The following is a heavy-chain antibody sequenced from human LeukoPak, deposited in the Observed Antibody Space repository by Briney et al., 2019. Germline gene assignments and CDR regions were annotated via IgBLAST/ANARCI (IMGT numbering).Heavy chain of an antibody. Sequence: GGSLRLSCTASGFTVSGNYMNWVRQAPGKGLEWVSVVYTDGNIYYADSVKGRFTISRDNAKNSLYLQMNSLRAEDTAVYYCAREMLAAVAAQSWGQGTLVTVSS. CDR1: GFTVSGNY. D-gene: IGHD6-19*01. J-gene: IGHJ5*02. V-gene: IGHV3-53*01. CDR2: VYTDGNI. CDR3: AREMLAAVAAQS.